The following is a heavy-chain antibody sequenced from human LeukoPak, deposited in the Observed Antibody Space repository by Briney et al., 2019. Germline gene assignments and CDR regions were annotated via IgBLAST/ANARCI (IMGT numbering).Heavy chain of an antibody. CDR1: GYTFTGYY. J-gene: IGHJ5*02. CDR3: ARDATGTTIGWFDP. CDR2: IDSNIGGT. D-gene: IGHD1-1*01. V-gene: IGHV1-2*02. Sequence: ASVKVSCKASGYTFTGYYMHWVRQAPGQGLEWMGWIDSNIGGTNYAEKFQGRVTMTRDTSISTAFMELSRLTSDDTAVYYCARDATGTTIGWFDPWGQGTLVTVSS.